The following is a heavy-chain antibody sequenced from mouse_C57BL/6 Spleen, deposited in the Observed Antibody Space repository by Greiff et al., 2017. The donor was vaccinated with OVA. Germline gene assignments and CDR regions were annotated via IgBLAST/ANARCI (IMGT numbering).Heavy chain of an antibody. CDR1: GFPFSDYY. V-gene: IGHV5-16*01. D-gene: IGHD4-1*01. CDR2: INYDGSST. J-gene: IGHJ2*01. Sequence: EVKLMESEGGLVQPGSSMKLSCTASGFPFSDYYMAWVRQVPEKGLEWVANINYDGSSTYYLDSLKSRFIFSRDNAKNILYLQISSLKSEYTATYYCAREGKLGLFDYWGKGTTLTVSS. CDR3: AREGKLGLFDY.